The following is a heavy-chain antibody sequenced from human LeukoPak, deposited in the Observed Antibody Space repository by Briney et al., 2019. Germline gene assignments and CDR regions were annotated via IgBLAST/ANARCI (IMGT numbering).Heavy chain of an antibody. V-gene: IGHV4-38-2*02. D-gene: IGHD1-26*01. Sequence: SETLSLTCTVSGYSISSGYYWGWIRQPPGKGLEWIGSIYHSGSTNYNPSLKSRVTISVDTSKNQFSLKLSSVTAADTAVYYCARSKPPRIVGATTWFDPWGQGTLVTVSS. CDR1: GYSISSGYY. CDR2: IYHSGST. J-gene: IGHJ5*02. CDR3: ARSKPPRIVGATTWFDP.